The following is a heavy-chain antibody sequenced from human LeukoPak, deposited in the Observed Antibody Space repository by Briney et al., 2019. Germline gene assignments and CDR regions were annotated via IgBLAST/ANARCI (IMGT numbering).Heavy chain of an antibody. J-gene: IGHJ5*02. V-gene: IGHV1-2*02. CDR3: ARGNDNSWYGFDH. Sequence: ASVKVSCKASGYTFTGYYMHWVRQAPGQGLEWMGWINPHSGDTIYAQKFQGRVTMTRDTSISTAYMELSSLTSEDTAVYYCARGNDNSWYGFDHWGQGSLVSVSS. CDR2: INPHSGDT. D-gene: IGHD6-13*01. CDR1: GYTFTGYY.